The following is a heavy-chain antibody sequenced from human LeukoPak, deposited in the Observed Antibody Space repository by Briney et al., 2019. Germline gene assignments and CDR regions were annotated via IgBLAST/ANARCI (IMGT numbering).Heavy chain of an antibody. CDR2: IYYSGST. V-gene: IGHV4-59*01. D-gene: IGHD5-24*01. J-gene: IGHJ5*02. CDR3: ARARDGHINNWFDP. Sequence: KPSETLSLTCTVSGGSINSYYWSWIRQPPGKGLEWIGYIYYSGSTNYNPSLKSRVTISVETSKNQFSLKMSSVTAADTAVYYCARARDGHINNWFDPWGQGTLVTVSS. CDR1: GGSINSYY.